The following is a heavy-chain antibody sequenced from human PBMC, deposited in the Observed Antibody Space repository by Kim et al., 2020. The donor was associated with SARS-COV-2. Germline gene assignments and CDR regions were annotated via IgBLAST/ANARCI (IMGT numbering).Heavy chain of an antibody. CDR2: IDPSDSYT. Sequence: GESLKISCKGSGYSFTSYWISWVRQMPGKGLEWMGRIDPSDSYTNYSPSFQGHVTISADKSISTAYLQWSSLKASDTAMYYCARLAYYDSSGYYYVSPDYWGQGTLVTVSS. CDR3: ARLAYYDSSGYYYVSPDY. V-gene: IGHV5-10-1*01. D-gene: IGHD3-22*01. CDR1: GYSFTSYW. J-gene: IGHJ4*02.